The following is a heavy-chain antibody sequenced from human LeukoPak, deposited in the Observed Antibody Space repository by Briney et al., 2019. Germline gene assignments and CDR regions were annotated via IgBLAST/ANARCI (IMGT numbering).Heavy chain of an antibody. D-gene: IGHD2-2*01. CDR3: ARALGYCSSTSCHLDY. CDR2: IYTSGST. V-gene: IGHV4-61*02. J-gene: IGHJ4*02. CDR1: GGSISSGSYY. Sequence: PSETLSLTCTVSGGSISSGSYYWSWIRQPAGKGLEWIGRIYTSGSTNYNPSLKSRVTISVDTSKNQFSLKLSSVTAADTAVYYCARALGYCSSTSCHLDYWGQGTLVTVSS.